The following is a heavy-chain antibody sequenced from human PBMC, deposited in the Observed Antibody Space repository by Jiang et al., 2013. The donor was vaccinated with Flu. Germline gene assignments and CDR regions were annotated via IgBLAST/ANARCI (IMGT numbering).Heavy chain of an antibody. V-gene: IGHV3-30*18. Sequence: SGFTFSSYGMHWVRQAPGKGLEWVAVISYDGSNKYYADSVKGRFTISRDNSKNTLYLQMNSLRAEDTAVYYCAKDLGQQLAVFDYWGQGTLVTVSS. CDR3: AKDLGQQLAVFDY. J-gene: IGHJ4*02. D-gene: IGHD6-13*01. CDR1: GFTFSSYG. CDR2: ISYDGSNK.